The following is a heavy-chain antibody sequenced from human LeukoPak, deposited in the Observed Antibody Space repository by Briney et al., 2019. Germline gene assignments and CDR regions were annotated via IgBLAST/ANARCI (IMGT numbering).Heavy chain of an antibody. CDR1: GFTFSSYA. D-gene: IGHD4-17*01. V-gene: IGHV3-23*01. CDR3: AKGQRFYGEYYFDY. Sequence: GGSLRLSCAASGFTFSSYAMNWVRQAPGKGLKWVSGFRGSGVATFYADSAKGRFTISRDNSKNTLYLQMNSLRAEDTAVYYCAKGQRFYGEYYFDYWGQGTLVTVSS. J-gene: IGHJ4*02. CDR2: FRGSGVAT.